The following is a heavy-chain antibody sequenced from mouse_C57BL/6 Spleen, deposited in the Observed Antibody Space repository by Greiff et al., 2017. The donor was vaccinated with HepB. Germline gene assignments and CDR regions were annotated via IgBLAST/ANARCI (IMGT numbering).Heavy chain of an antibody. CDR1: GYTFTSYW. D-gene: IGHD1-1*01. J-gene: IGHJ1*03. CDR2: IDPSDSYT. CDR3: ARYSHNDYGSSHWYFDV. V-gene: IGHV1-69*01. Sequence: VQLQQPGAELVMPGASVKLSCKASGYTFTSYWMHWVKQRPGQGLEWIGEIDPSDSYTNYNQKFKGKSTLTVDKSSSTAYMQLSSLTSEDSAVYYCARYSHNDYGSSHWYFDVWGTGTTVTVSS.